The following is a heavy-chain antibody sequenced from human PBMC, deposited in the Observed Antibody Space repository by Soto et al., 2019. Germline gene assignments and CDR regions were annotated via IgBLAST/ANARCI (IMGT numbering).Heavy chain of an antibody. CDR3: AKDLHNYGMDV. CDR1: WFTFSGDF. Sequence: GGSLRLSCAASWFTFSGDFMVWARQAPGKGLEWVSSVNKGGGSTYYLDSVKGRFTISRDNSKNTLYLQMNSLRGEDTAVYYCAKDLHNYGMDVWGQGTTVTVSS. V-gene: IGHV3-23*01. CDR2: VNKGGGST. J-gene: IGHJ6*02.